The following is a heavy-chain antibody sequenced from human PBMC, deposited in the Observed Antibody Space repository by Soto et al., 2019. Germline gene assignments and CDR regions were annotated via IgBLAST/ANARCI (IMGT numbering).Heavy chain of an antibody. Sequence: EVQILESGGGLVQPGGSLRLSGVASGFTFSSHVMTWVRQAPGKGLEWVSSINPNGGSTYYADSVKGRFTISRDNFRNTVFLQMSSLRNEDTAVYYCAKGYDSLWWEGYWGQGTQVIVSS. V-gene: IGHV3-23*01. CDR1: GFTFSSHV. J-gene: IGHJ4*02. CDR2: INPNGGST. D-gene: IGHD3-22*01. CDR3: AKGYDSLWWEGY.